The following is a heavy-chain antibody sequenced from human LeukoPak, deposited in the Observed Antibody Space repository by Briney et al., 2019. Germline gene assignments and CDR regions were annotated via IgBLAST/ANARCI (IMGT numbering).Heavy chain of an antibody. J-gene: IGHJ4*02. CDR2: ISGSGGST. CDR1: GFTFSSYA. D-gene: IGHD1-26*01. V-gene: IGHV3-23*01. Sequence: GGSLRLSCAASGFTFSSYAMSWVRQAPGKGLEWVSAISGSGGSTYYADSVKGRFTISRDNSKNTLYLQMNSLRAEDTAVYYCARDEGGSYYYFWGQGTLVAVSS. CDR3: ARDEGGSYYYF.